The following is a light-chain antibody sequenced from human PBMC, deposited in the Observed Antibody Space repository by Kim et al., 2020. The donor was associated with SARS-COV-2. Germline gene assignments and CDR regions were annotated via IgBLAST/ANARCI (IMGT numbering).Light chain of an antibody. J-gene: IGLJ2*01. CDR1: AGSVSTSYY. Sequence: QTVVTQEPSFSVSPGGTVTLTCGLSAGSVSTSYYPSWYQQTPGQAPRTLIYSTNTRSSGVPDRFSGSILGNKAALTITGAQADDESDYYCVLYMGRGISVFGGGPQLTVL. CDR2: STN. CDR3: VLYMGRGISV. V-gene: IGLV8-61*01.